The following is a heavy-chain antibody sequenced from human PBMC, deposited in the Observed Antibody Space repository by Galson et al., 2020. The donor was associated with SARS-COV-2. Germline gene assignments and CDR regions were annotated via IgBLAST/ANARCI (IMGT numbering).Heavy chain of an antibody. V-gene: IGHV3-30*18. J-gene: IGHJ6*02. CDR1: GFSFNNHG. D-gene: IGHD6-19*01. CDR2: ISYEGSNK. Sequence: GGSLRLSCVVSGFSFNNHGMHCVRQPPRKGLEWVAYISYEGSNKLYADSVKGRFTISRDSSKNTLYLQMNSLRVEDTAVYYCAKRSGWFEIYDKQSAMDVWGQGTTVTVSS. CDR3: AKRSGWFEIYDKQSAMDV.